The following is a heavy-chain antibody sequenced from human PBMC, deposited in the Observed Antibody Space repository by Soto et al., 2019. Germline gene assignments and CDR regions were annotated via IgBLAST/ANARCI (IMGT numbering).Heavy chain of an antibody. CDR1: GDSITFYY. Sequence: PSETLSLTCTVSGDSITFYYWNWIRQAPGKGLEWIGNVYYNGDTNYNPSLKSRVTISLDTSKNEVSLRIESVTPADTAFYYCARDPSGDRNWFDPWGQGALVTVSS. V-gene: IGHV4-59*01. CDR2: VYYNGDT. CDR3: ARDPSGDRNWFDP. J-gene: IGHJ5*02. D-gene: IGHD1-1*01.